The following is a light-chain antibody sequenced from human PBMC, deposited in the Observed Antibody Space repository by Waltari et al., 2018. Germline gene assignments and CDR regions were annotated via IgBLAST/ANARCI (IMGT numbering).Light chain of an antibody. CDR1: QNLLYNSDNKNY. CDR3: QQCYSTPYT. J-gene: IGKJ2*01. Sequence: DIVMTQSPDSLAVSPGERVTINCSSSQNLLYNSDNKNYLAWFQQKPAQPPKLLIYWASTRESGVPDRFSGSGSGTEFTLTISSLQAADVAVYYCQQCYSTPYTFGQGTKLEIK. CDR2: WAS. V-gene: IGKV4-1*01.